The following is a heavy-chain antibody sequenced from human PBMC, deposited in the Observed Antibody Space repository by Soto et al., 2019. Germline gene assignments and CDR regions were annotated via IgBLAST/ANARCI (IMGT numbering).Heavy chain of an antibody. CDR3: AKGGRQWLVTSDFNY. D-gene: IGHD6-19*01. J-gene: IGHJ4*02. CDR2: VSLDGRNT. V-gene: IGHV3-30*18. CDR1: GFTFSDYA. Sequence: VQLWESGGGVVQPGRSLRLSCAASGFTFSDYAMHWVRQAPGKGLEWVAVVSLDGRNTHYADSVKGRFTISRDSSKNTVSLEMTSLRAEDTAVYYCAKGGRQWLVTSDFNYWGQGALVTVSS.